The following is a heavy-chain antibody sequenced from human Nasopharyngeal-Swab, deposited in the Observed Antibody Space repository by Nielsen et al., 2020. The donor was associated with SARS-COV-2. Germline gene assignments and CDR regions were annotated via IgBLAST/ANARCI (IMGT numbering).Heavy chain of an antibody. J-gene: IGHJ5*02. Sequence: SETLSLTCTVSGGSISSYYWSWIRQPPGKGLEWIGYIYYSGSTNYNPSLKSRVTISVDTSKNQFSLKLSSVTAADTAVYYCARQEEGDGPYWFDPWGQGTLVTVSS. CDR3: ARQEEGDGPYWFDP. D-gene: IGHD3-16*01. V-gene: IGHV4-59*08. CDR1: GGSISSYY. CDR2: IYYSGST.